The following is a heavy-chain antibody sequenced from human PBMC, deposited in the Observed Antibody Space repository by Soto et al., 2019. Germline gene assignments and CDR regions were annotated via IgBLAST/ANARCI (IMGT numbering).Heavy chain of an antibody. V-gene: IGHV4-39*01. J-gene: IGHJ6*03. CDR2: IYYSGST. CDR1: GGSISSSTYY. D-gene: IGHD6-13*01. Sequence: SETLSLTCSVSGGSISSSTYYWGWIRQPPGKGLEWIGSIYYSGSTYYNPSLKSRVTISIDTSKCQFSLKLTSVTAADTAVYYCARHYSSSWSFYYYMDVWGKGTTVTVSS. CDR3: ARHYSSSWSFYYYMDV.